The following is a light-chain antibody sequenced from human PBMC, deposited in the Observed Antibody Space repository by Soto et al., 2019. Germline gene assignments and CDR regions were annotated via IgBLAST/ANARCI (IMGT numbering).Light chain of an antibody. Sequence: DIQMTQSPSTLSASVGDRVTITCRASQRISSWLAWYQQRPGKAPKLLIYKASSLESGVPSRFSGSGSGTAFSLTISSLQPYDFAAYYFQQYYIFSLTVGGGTKVEIK. V-gene: IGKV1-5*03. CDR1: QRISSW. CDR2: KAS. CDR3: QQYYIFSLT. J-gene: IGKJ4*01.